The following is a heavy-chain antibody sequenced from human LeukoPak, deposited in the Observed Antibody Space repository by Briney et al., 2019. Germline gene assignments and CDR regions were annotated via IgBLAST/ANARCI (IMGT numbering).Heavy chain of an antibody. CDR3: ARAVSIFGVVRSFDY. D-gene: IGHD3-3*01. CDR2: ISSSGSTI. Sequence: PGGSLRLSCAASGXTFSSYEMNWVRQAPGKGLEWVSYISSSGSTIYYADSVKGRFTISRDNAKNSLYLQMNSLRAEDTAVYYCARAVSIFGVVRSFDYWGQGTLVTVSS. V-gene: IGHV3-48*03. CDR1: GXTFSSYE. J-gene: IGHJ4*02.